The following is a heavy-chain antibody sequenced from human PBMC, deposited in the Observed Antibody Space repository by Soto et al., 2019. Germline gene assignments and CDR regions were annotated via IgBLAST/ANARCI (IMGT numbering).Heavy chain of an antibody. CDR2: LDSSGHFI. D-gene: IGHD3-16*01. V-gene: IGHV3-23*01. J-gene: IGHJ4*02. CDR3: ARIMLTTENFDY. CDR1: GFTFSNYA. Sequence: LRLSCATSGFTFSNYAMAWVRQAPGKGLEWVSSLDSSGHFIYYTDSVRGRFTTSRDNSKNTLYLQLNSLRAEDTAVYYCARIMLTTENFDYWGQGTLVTVSS.